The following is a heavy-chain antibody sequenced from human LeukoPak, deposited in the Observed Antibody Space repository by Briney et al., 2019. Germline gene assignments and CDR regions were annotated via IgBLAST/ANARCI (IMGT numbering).Heavy chain of an antibody. CDR2: IYYSGST. CDR1: GGSISSYY. J-gene: IGHJ2*01. Sequence: PSETLSLTCTVSGGSISSYYWSWIRQPPGKGLEWIGYIYYSGSTNYNPSLKSRVTISVDTSKNQFSLKLSSVTAADTAVYYCARESSGGDWYFDLWGRGTLVTVSS. CDR3: ARESSGGDWYFDL. D-gene: IGHD6-19*01. V-gene: IGHV4-59*01.